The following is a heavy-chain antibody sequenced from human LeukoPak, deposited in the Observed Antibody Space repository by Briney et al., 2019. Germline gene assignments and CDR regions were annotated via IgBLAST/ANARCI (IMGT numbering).Heavy chain of an antibody. CDR2: ISFDGSAK. V-gene: IGHV3-33*08. J-gene: IGHJ4*02. CDR1: GFTFSNYG. CDR3: ARDGPLGQQLVRGDY. Sequence: PGGSLRLSCAASGFTFSNYGMHWVRQAPGKGLEWVSVISFDGSAKYYADSVKGRFTISRDNSKNTLYLQMNSLRAEDTAVYYCARDGPLGQQLVRGDYWGQGTLVTVSS. D-gene: IGHD6-13*01.